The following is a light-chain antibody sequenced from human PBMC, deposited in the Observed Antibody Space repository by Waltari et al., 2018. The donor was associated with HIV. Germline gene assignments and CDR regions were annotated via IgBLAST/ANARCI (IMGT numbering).Light chain of an antibody. Sequence: QSALTQPVSLSASPGLAFTISCLGTAHDIGLLYTVSWYLHQPDSPPQLIIFDTYSRPSGIPSRFSGSKSGTTASLTISGLQADDEGHYYCSSFSSSGSVRFGGGTKVTV. CDR2: DTY. CDR1: AHDIGLLYT. V-gene: IGLV2-14*01. CDR3: SSFSSSGSVR. J-gene: IGLJ3*02.